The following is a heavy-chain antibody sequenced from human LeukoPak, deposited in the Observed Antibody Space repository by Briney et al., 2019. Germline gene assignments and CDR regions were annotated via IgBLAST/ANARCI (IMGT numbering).Heavy chain of an antibody. J-gene: IGHJ6*03. CDR2: IYYSGST. V-gene: IGHV4-30-4*08. D-gene: IGHD6-6*01. CDR1: GGSISSGDYY. CDR3: ARKSSSSGGLDYYYYYMDV. Sequence: PSETLSLTCTVSGGSISSGDYYWSWIRQPPGKGLEWIGYIYYSGSTYYNPSLKSRVTISVDTSKNQFSLKLSSVTAADTAVYSCARKSSSSGGLDYYYYYMDVWGKGTTVTVSS.